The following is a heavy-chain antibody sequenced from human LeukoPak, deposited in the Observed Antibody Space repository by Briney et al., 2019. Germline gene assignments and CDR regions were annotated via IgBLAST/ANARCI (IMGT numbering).Heavy chain of an antibody. D-gene: IGHD3-3*02. CDR1: GYTFTSYD. CDR2: MNPNSGNT. V-gene: IGHV1-8*03. J-gene: IGHJ4*02. CDR3: ARGFGLHFWGEFGY. Sequence: ASVKVSCKASGYTFTSYDINWVRQATGQGLEWMGWMNPNSGNTGYAQKFQGRVTITRNTSISTAYMELSSLRSEDTAVYYCARGFGLHFWGEFGYWAQGPLVIVPS.